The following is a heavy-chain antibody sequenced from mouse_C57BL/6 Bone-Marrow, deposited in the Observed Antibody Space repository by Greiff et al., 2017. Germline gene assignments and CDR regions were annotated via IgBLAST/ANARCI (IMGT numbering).Heavy chain of an antibody. CDR2: IDPSDSET. D-gene: IGHD1-1*01. CDR3: ARSPQYYGSSYWYFDV. CDR1: GYTFTSYW. V-gene: IGHV1-52*01. Sequence: QVQLQQPGAELVRPGSSVKLSCKASGYTFTSYWMHWVKQRPIQGLEWIGNIDPSDSETHYNQKFKDKATLTVDKSSSTAYMQLSSLTSEDSAVYYCARSPQYYGSSYWYFDVWGTGTTVTVSS. J-gene: IGHJ1*03.